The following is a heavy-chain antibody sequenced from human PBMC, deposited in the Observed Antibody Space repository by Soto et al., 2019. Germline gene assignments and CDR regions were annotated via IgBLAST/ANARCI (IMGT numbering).Heavy chain of an antibody. CDR3: AEGTTA. CDR1: GFTFSSYW. J-gene: IGHJ4*02. D-gene: IGHD3-10*01. CDR2: INKDGSKK. V-gene: IGHV3-7*03. Sequence: EVQLVESGGGLVQPGGSLRLSCAASGFTFSSYWMIWVRQAPGKGLEWVANINKDGSKKYYVDSVKGRFTISRDNCKNSLYLQMKPLRAEDTAVYYFAEGTTAWGQGTLVTVSP.